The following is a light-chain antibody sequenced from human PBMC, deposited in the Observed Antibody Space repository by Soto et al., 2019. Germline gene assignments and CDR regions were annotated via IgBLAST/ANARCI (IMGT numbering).Light chain of an antibody. CDR3: LQRVNWPLT. V-gene: IGKV3-11*01. Sequence: EIVLTQSPATLSLSPGERATLSCRASQSVSSYLAWYQQKPGQAPRLLIYDASNRATGIPARFSGSGSGTDFTLTITSLEPEDFAVYYCLQRVNWPLTFGQGTKVEIK. CDR1: QSVSSY. J-gene: IGKJ1*01. CDR2: DAS.